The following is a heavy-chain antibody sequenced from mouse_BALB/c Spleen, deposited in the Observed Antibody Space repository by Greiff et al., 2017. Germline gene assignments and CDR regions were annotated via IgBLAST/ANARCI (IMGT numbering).Heavy chain of an antibody. CDR3: ARRDYGSSYAMDY. CDR1: GFTFSSFG. J-gene: IGHJ4*01. V-gene: IGHV5-17*02. CDR2: ISSGSSTI. Sequence: EVKLEESGGGLVQPGGSRKLSCAASGFTFSSFGMHWVRQAPEKGLEWVAYISSGSSTIYYADTVKGRFTISRDNPKNTLFLQMTSLMSEDTAMYYCARRDYGSSYAMDYWGQGTSVTVAA. D-gene: IGHD1-1*01.